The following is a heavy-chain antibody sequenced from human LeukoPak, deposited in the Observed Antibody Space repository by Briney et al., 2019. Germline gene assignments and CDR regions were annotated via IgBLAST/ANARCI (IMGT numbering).Heavy chain of an antibody. CDR2: INPNSGGT. V-gene: IGHV1-2*02. CDR1: GYTFTSYD. CDR3: ARDLYSGGWTGAFDI. Sequence: ASVKVSCKASGYTFTSYDINWVRQATGQGLEWMGWINPNSGGTNYAQTFQGRVTMTWDTSISTAYMELTRLRSDDTAVYSCARDLYSGGWTGAFDIWGQGTMVTVSS. J-gene: IGHJ3*02. D-gene: IGHD6-19*01.